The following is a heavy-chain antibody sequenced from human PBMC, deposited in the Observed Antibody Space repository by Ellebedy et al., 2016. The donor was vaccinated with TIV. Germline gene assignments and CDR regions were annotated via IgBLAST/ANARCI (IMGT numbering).Heavy chain of an antibody. Sequence: ASVKVSCKASGYTFTGYYIHWVRQAPGQGLEWMGWINPRSDDTNYAQKFLGRVTMTRDTSLSTAYMELNRLTSDDTAVYYCARIEYSTSKFDYWGLGSLVTVSS. CDR3: ARIEYSTSKFDY. J-gene: IGHJ4*02. CDR1: GYTFTGYY. V-gene: IGHV1-2*02. CDR2: INPRSDDT. D-gene: IGHD6-13*01.